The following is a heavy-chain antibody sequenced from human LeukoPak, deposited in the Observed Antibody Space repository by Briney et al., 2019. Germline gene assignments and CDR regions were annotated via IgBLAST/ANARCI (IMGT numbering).Heavy chain of an antibody. CDR1: GGSISNHY. Sequence: SETLSLTCTDSGGSISNHYWSWIRQPPGKGLEWIGYIYYRGSTNYNPSLMSRVTLSVDTSKNQVSLKLRSVTAAGTAVYYCARNSYYDTTGYSPDYWGQGTLVTVSS. J-gene: IGHJ4*02. CDR3: ARNSYYDTTGYSPDY. CDR2: IYYRGST. V-gene: IGHV4-59*08. D-gene: IGHD3-22*01.